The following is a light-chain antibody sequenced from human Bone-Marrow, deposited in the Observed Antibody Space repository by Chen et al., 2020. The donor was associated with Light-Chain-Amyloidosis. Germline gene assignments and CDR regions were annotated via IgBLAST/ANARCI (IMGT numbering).Light chain of an antibody. Sequence: SYELTQPPSVSVSPVQTARITCYGDDCPTKYAYWYQQNQGQAPVLVIQRAREKPAGIAGRFSGSSSGTTATLTIRGVQAEDEADYHCQSADSSGTYEVIFGGGTKLTVL. CDR1: DCPTKY. J-gene: IGLJ2*01. CDR2: RAR. V-gene: IGLV3-25*03. CDR3: QSADSSGTYEVI.